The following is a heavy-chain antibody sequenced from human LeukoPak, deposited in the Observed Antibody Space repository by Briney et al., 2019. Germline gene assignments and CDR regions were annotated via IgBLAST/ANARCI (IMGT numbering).Heavy chain of an antibody. J-gene: IGHJ1*01. D-gene: IGHD2/OR15-2a*01. CDR3: TRLQSYFNS. Sequence: GGSLRLSCAASGFNFNTYWMAWVRQAPAGKGLEKVASISQDGGESYYAASVRGRFTIPRDNAKNTLYLQMNSLRAEDTTMYYCTRLQSYFNSWGQGTLVTVSS. V-gene: IGHV3-7*01. CDR1: GFNFNTYW. CDR2: ISQDGGES.